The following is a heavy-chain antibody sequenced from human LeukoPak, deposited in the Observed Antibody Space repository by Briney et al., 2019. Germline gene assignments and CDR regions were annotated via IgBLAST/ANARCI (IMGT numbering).Heavy chain of an antibody. D-gene: IGHD2-15*01. Sequence: GGSLSLSCAASGFTFSSYAMSWVRQAPGKGLEWVSAISGSGGSTYYADSVKGRFTISRDNSKNTLYLQMHSLRAEDTAVYYCASPPLVVVAARKISGVDYWGKGALVTVSS. CDR3: ASPPLVVVAARKISGVDY. V-gene: IGHV3-23*01. J-gene: IGHJ4*02. CDR1: GFTFSSYA. CDR2: ISGSGGST.